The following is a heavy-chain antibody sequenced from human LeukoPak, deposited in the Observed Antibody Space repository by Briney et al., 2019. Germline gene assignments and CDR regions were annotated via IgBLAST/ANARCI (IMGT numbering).Heavy chain of an antibody. V-gene: IGHV1-18*01. D-gene: IGHD3-10*01. Sequence: ASVKVSCKASGYTFTSYGISWVRQAPGQGLEWMGWISAYNGNTNYAQKLQGRVTMTTDTSTSTAYMELRSLRSDDTAVYYCAREPFGTYYGSGSPFDYWGQGTLITVSS. CDR3: AREPFGTYYGSGSPFDY. CDR2: ISAYNGNT. J-gene: IGHJ4*02. CDR1: GYTFTSYG.